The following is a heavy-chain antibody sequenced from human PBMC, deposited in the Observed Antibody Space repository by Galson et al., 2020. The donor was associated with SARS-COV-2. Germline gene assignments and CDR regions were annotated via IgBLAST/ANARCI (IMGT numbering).Heavy chain of an antibody. CDR2: LSNYNGHT. J-gene: IGHJ5*02. V-gene: IGHV1-18*01. Sequence: ASVTDSCKASPTKFPIYGFSWVRQAPGQGLEWMGWLSNYNGHTNYARTFQGRVTMSTDTTTNTAYMELRTLRSDDTALYYCARVDYSGSGSAFHPWGQGTQVIVSS. CDR3: ARVDYSGSGSAFHP. CDR1: PTKFPIYG. D-gene: IGHD3-10*01.